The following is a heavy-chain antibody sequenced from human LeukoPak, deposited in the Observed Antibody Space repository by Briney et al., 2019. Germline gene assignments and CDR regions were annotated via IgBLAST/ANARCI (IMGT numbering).Heavy chain of an antibody. V-gene: IGHV1-8*03. Sequence: ASVKVSCKASGYTFTRYDINWVRQATGQGLEWMGWMNPNSGNTGYAQKLQGRVTITRNTSISTAYMELSSLRPEDTAVYYCARGSTLDLYYYDSSGYFLEYWGQGTLVTVSS. CDR1: GYTFTRYD. J-gene: IGHJ4*02. CDR3: ARGSTLDLYYYDSSGYFLEY. D-gene: IGHD3-22*01. CDR2: MNPNSGNT.